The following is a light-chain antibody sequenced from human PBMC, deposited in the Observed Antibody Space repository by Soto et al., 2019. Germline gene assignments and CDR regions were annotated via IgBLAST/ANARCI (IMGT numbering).Light chain of an antibody. CDR3: HQSSSTPLT. CDR2: DAS. CDR1: QSVFNH. J-gene: IGKJ4*01. V-gene: IGKV1-39*01. Sequence: DVQMTPSPSSLSASVGDSVTITCRASQSVFNHLSWFQQRPGQGPKLLIYDASSLHAGVPSRYSGSGSGTDFTLTISTVQPEDSAIYYCHQSSSTPLTFVGGTRVELK.